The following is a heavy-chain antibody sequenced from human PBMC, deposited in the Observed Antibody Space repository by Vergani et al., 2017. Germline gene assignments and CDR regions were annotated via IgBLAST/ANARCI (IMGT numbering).Heavy chain of an antibody. D-gene: IGHD2-2*01. J-gene: IGHJ5*02. CDR3: ARVGCSSTSCAAKRTYNWFDP. CDR1: GGPSSSYA. Sequence: QVQLVQSGAEVKKPGSSVTVSCKAPGGPSSSYAISWVRQAPGQGLEWMGGIIPIFGTATYAQKFQGRVTITADESTSTAYMELSSLRSEDTAVYYCARVGCSSTSCAAKRTYNWFDPWGQGTLVTVSS. CDR2: IIPIFGTA. V-gene: IGHV1-69*01.